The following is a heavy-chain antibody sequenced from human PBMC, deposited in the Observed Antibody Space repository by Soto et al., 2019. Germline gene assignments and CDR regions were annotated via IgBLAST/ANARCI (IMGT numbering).Heavy chain of an antibody. Sequence: SETLSLTCTVSGASISRGDYYWNWIRQSPGKGLEWIGNTYNNGRPNYNPSLRSRVTISGDSSKNQFSLKLRSLSAADTAVYYCARGGVYDFWSGLFDWGQGTLVTVSS. CDR2: TYNNGRP. V-gene: IGHV4-30-4*01. J-gene: IGHJ4*02. CDR1: GASISRGDYY. D-gene: IGHD3-3*01. CDR3: ARGGVYDFWSGLFD.